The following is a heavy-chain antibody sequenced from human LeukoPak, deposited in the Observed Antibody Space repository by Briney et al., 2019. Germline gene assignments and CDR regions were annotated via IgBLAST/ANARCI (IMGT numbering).Heavy chain of an antibody. CDR1: GFTFSSYA. Sequence: GGSLRLSCAASGFTFSSYAMSWVRQAPGKGLEWVSAISGSGGSTYYADSVKGRFTISRDNSKNTLYLQMNSLRAEDTAVYYCAKDHSGDFDWLLCFDYWGQGTLVTVSS. CDR2: ISGSGGST. D-gene: IGHD3-9*01. CDR3: AKDHSGDFDWLLCFDY. J-gene: IGHJ4*02. V-gene: IGHV3-23*01.